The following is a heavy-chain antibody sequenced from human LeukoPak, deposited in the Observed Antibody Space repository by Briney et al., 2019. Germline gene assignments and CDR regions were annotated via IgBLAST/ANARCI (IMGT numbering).Heavy chain of an antibody. V-gene: IGHV3-53*01. J-gene: IGHJ6*03. CDR3: ARGYCSGGSCYSKDYYYMDV. D-gene: IGHD2-15*01. Sequence: PGGSLRLSCAASGFTVSSNYMSWVRQAPGKRLEWVSIIHSGGTTYYTDSVKGRFTISRDNSNNMLYLQMNSLRAEDTAVYYCARGYCSGGSCYSKDYYYMDVWGKGTTVTVSS. CDR2: IHSGGTT. CDR1: GFTVSSNY.